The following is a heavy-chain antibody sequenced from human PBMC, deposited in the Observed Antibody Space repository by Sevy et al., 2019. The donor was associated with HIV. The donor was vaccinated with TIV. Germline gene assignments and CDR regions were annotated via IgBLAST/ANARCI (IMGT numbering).Heavy chain of an antibody. Sequence: ASVKVSCKVSGYTLTKLSIHWVRQAPGKGLEWMGDFDPQDGETIYAERFQGRLTMTVDTSTDTAYMELSGLTSEDTAVYYCATVGLRYYSGASSYQGDWFDPWGQGTLVTISS. J-gene: IGHJ5*02. CDR3: ATVGLRYYSGASSYQGDWFDP. CDR1: GYTLTKLS. CDR2: FDPQDGET. D-gene: IGHD2-15*01. V-gene: IGHV1-24*01.